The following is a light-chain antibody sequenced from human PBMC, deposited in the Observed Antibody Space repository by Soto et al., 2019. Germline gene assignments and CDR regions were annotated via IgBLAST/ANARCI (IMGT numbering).Light chain of an antibody. J-gene: IGKJ1*01. CDR2: KAS. CDR1: QSIRSS. V-gene: IGKV1-39*01. Sequence: DIQMTQSPAFLSAYVGDRVTITCRASQSIRSSLNWYQQKPGKAPNLLIYKASSLESGVPSRFSGSGSGTEFTLTISSLQPDDFATYYCQQTYITPRTFGQGTKVDIK. CDR3: QQTYITPRT.